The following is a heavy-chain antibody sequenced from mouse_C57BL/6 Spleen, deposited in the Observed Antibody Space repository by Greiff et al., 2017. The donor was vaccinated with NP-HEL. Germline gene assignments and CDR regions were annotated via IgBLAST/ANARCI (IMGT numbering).Heavy chain of an antibody. J-gene: IGHJ2*01. CDR2: IYPGDGDT. V-gene: IGHV1-80*01. CDR3: ARRGLGPRYFDY. Sequence: QVQLKQSGAELVKPGASVKISCKASGYAFSSYWMNWVKQRPGKGLEWIGQIYPGDGDTNYNGKFKGKATLTADKSSSTAYMQLSSLTSEDSAVYFCARRGLGPRYFDYWGQGTTLTVSS. D-gene: IGHD4-1*01. CDR1: GYAFSSYW.